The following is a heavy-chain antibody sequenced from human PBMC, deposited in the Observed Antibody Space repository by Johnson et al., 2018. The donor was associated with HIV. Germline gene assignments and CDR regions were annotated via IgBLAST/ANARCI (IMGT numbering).Heavy chain of an antibody. CDR2: IYSGGST. CDR3: ARAKSIAIRGGAFDI. Sequence: VQLVESGGGLMQPGGSLRLSCAASGFTVSSNYMSWVRQAPGKGLEWVSVIYSGGSTYYADSVRGRLTISRDNSKNTLYLQMNSLRADDTAVYYCARAKSIAIRGGAFDIWGQGTTVTVSS. V-gene: IGHV3-66*03. J-gene: IGHJ3*02. D-gene: IGHD6-6*01. CDR1: GFTVSSNY.